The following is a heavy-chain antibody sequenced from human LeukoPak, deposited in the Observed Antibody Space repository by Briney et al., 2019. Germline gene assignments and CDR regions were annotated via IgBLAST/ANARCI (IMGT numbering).Heavy chain of an antibody. CDR2: IYYSGST. V-gene: IGHV4-39*01. D-gene: IGHD3-10*01. CDR1: GGSISNSSYY. CDR3: ARYVVYGSGKYYFDY. J-gene: IGHJ4*02. Sequence: SETLSLTCTVSGGSISNSSYYWGWIRQPPGKGLEWIGSIYYSGSTYYNPSLKSRVTISVDTSKNQFSLKLSSVTAADTAVYYCARYVVYGSGKYYFDYWGQGTLVTVSS.